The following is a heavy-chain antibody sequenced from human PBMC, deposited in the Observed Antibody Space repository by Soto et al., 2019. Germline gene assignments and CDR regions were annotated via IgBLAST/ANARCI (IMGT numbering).Heavy chain of an antibody. Sequence: QVRLVQSGAEVAKPGASVRVSCKVSGYSLTELSMHWVRQAPGKGLEWMGGFDPEEAETIYTPSFQGRDTVTEDTSSDTAYMELSSLKSEDTAVYYCAGSYSRSSVLGAFDSWGQGTLVTVAS. CDR2: FDPEEAET. J-gene: IGHJ5*01. CDR3: AGSYSRSSVLGAFDS. V-gene: IGHV1-24*01. CDR1: GYSLTELS. D-gene: IGHD6-6*01.